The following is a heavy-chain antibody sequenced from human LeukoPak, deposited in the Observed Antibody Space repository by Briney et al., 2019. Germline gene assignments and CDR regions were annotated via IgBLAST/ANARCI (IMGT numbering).Heavy chain of an antibody. CDR2: INPNSGGT. CDR1: GYTFTGYY. D-gene: IGHD6-19*01. Sequence: GASVTVSCKASGYTFTGYYMRWVRQAPGKGLERMGWINPNSGGTNYAQKFQGWVTMTRDTSISTAYMELSRLRSDDTAVYYCARDLAVAGTGEDYYGMDVWGQGTTVTVSS. J-gene: IGHJ6*02. V-gene: IGHV1-2*04. CDR3: ARDLAVAGTGEDYYGMDV.